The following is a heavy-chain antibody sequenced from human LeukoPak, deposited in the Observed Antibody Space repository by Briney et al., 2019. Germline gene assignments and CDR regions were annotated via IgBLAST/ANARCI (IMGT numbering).Heavy chain of an antibody. V-gene: IGHV4-31*03. CDR3: AREVGSGSGSYFVGPQNWFDP. CDR1: GGSISSSYYY. CDR2: IYYSGST. J-gene: IGHJ5*02. Sequence: NPSETLSLTCTVSGGSISSSYYYWGWIRQHPGKGLEWIGYIYYSGSTYYNPSLKSRVTISVDTSKNQFSLKLSSVTAADTAVYYCAREVGSGSGSYFVGPQNWFDPWGQGTLVTVSS. D-gene: IGHD3-10*01.